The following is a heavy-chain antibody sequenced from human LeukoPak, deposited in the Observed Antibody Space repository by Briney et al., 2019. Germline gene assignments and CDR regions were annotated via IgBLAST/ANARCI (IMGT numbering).Heavy chain of an antibody. V-gene: IGHV3-74*01. Sequence: GGSLRLSCAASGFIFPDYWMHWVRQAPGSELVWVARIRGDGRATTYADSVKGRFTISRDNAMSTVFLQMKSLRAEDTAVYYCAKAGIAAADPYFDYWGQGTLVTVSS. CDR2: IRGDGRAT. CDR1: GFIFPDYW. J-gene: IGHJ4*02. D-gene: IGHD6-13*01. CDR3: AKAGIAAADPYFDY.